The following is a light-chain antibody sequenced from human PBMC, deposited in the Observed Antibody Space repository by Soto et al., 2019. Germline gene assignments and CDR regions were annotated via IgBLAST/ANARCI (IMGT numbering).Light chain of an antibody. CDR3: QSYDSRLSGSV. CDR2: RNN. Sequence: QSVLTQPPSASGTPGQRVTISCSGSDSNIGTNSVYWYQHLPGTAPKLLIYRNNQRPSGVPDRFSGSKSGTSASLAISGLRFEDAADYYCQSYDSRLSGSVFGTGTKLTVL. J-gene: IGLJ1*01. V-gene: IGLV1-47*01. CDR1: DSNIGTNS.